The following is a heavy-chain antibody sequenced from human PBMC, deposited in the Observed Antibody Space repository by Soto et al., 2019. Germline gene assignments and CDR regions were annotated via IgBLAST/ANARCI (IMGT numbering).Heavy chain of an antibody. D-gene: IGHD1-26*01. CDR1: GYTFTSYG. CDR3: SRTLPPIDY. Sequence: QVQLVQSGAEVKKPGASVKVSCKASGYTFTSYGISSVRQAPGQGLEWMGWFNAYNGNTHSAQKLQGRVTITTDTSTSTAYMELRSLRSDDTAVYYCSRTLPPIDYWGQGTLVTVSS. V-gene: IGHV1-18*01. J-gene: IGHJ4*02. CDR2: FNAYNGNT.